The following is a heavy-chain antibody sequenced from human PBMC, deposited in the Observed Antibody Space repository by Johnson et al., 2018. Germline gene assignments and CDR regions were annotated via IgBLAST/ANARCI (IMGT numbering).Heavy chain of an antibody. CDR3: ASGYSYGYYYYYMDV. V-gene: IGHV3-64*02. CDR1: TFSSYP. Sequence: TFSSYPLHWVRQAPGQGLEYVSAISSNGGSTFYADSVQGRFTISRDSSKNTLYLQMNSLRAEDTAVYYCASGYSYGYYYYYMDVWGKGTTVTVSS. J-gene: IGHJ6*03. CDR2: ISSNGGST. D-gene: IGHD5-18*01.